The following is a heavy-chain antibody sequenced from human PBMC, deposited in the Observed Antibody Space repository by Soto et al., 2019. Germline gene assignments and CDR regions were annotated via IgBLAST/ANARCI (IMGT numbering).Heavy chain of an antibody. Sequence: GSLRLSCAASGFTFSSYAMSWVRQAPGKGLEWVSAISGSGGSTYYADSVKGRFTISRDNSKNTLYLQMNSLRAEDTAVYYCAKDPVYGDYPTRYFDYWGQGTLVTVSS. CDR1: GFTFSSYA. CDR3: AKDPVYGDYPTRYFDY. CDR2: ISGSGGST. J-gene: IGHJ4*02. V-gene: IGHV3-23*01. D-gene: IGHD4-17*01.